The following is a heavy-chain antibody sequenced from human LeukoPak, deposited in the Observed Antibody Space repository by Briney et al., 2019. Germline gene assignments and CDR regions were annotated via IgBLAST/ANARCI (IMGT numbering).Heavy chain of an antibody. D-gene: IGHD6-13*01. CDR2: ISYDGSNK. V-gene: IGHV3-30*18. CDR3: AKDFSGSSSWYCFDY. Sequence: GRSLRLSCAASGFTFSSYGMHWVRQAPGKGLEWVAVISYDGSNKYYADSVKGRFTISRDNSKNTLYLQMNGLRAEDTAVYYCAKDFSGSSSWYCFDYWGQGTLVTVSS. J-gene: IGHJ4*02. CDR1: GFTFSSYG.